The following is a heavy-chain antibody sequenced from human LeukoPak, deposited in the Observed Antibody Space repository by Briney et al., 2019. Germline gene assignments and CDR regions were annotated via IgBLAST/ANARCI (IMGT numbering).Heavy chain of an antibody. CDR3: ARDRSGYAFDI. Sequence: SVKLSCNASGGTFSSYTISWVRQAPGQGLEWMGRIIPILGIANYAQKFQGRVTITADKSTSTAYMELSSLRSEDTAVYYCARDRSGYAFDIWGQGTMVTVSS. CDR2: IIPILGIA. CDR1: GGTFSSYT. J-gene: IGHJ3*02. D-gene: IGHD6-19*01. V-gene: IGHV1-69*04.